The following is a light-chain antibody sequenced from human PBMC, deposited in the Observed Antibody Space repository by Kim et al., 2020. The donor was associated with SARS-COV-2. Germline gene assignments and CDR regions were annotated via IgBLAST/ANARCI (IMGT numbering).Light chain of an antibody. V-gene: IGLV2-11*01. CDR3: CSYAGSYTFGV. CDR2: DVS. CDR1: SSDVGGYNY. J-gene: IGLJ1*01. Sequence: QSGLTQPRSVSGSPGQSVTISCTGTSSDVGGYNYVSWYQQHPGKAPKLMIYDVSKRPSGVPDRFSGSKSGNTASLTISGLQAEDEADYYCCSYAGSYTFGVFGTGTKVTVL.